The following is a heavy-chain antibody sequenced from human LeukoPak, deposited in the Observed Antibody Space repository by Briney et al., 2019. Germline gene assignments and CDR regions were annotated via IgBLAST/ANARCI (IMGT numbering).Heavy chain of an antibody. J-gene: IGHJ6*02. V-gene: IGHV1-46*01. D-gene: IGHD6-13*01. CDR1: GYTFSIYN. CDR3: ATDRRSWSPYYYYYGMDV. Sequence: ASVKVSCKASGYTFSIYNMHWVRQAPGQGLEWMGIINPSGGTSYAQKLQGRITMTRDTSTSTLYMELSSLRSEDTAVYYCATDRRSWSPYYYYYGMDVWGQGTTVTVSS. CDR2: INPSGGT.